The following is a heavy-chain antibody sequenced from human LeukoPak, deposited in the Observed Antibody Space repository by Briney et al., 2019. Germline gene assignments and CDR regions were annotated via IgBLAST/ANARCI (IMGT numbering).Heavy chain of an antibody. Sequence: QPSETLSLTCTVSGGSISSYYWSWTRQPPGKGLEWIGYIYYSGSTNYNPSLKSRVTISVDTSKNQFSLKLSSVTAADTAVYYCARHPRGPVAFDIWGQGTMVTVSS. V-gene: IGHV4-59*08. CDR1: GGSISSYY. J-gene: IGHJ3*02. D-gene: IGHD3-16*01. CDR3: ARHPRGPVAFDI. CDR2: IYYSGST.